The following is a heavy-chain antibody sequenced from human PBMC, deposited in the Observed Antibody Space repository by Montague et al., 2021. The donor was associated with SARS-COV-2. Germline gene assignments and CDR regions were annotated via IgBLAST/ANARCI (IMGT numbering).Heavy chain of an antibody. CDR1: GFTFSSYS. CDR2: ISSSSSYI. Sequence: SLRLSCAASGFTFSSYSMNWVRQAPGKGLKWVSSISSSSSYIYYADSVKGRFTISRDNAKNSLYLQMNSLRAEDTAVYYCARDPLDYGLWSSGSYYNAYYFYYGKGVLGQGATGTVSS. J-gene: IGHJ6*01. CDR3: ARDPLDYGLWSSGSYYNAYYFYYGKGV. V-gene: IGHV3-21*01. D-gene: IGHD3-10*01.